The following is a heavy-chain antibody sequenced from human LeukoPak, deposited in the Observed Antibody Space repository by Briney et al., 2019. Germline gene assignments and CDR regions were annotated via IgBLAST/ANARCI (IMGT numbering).Heavy chain of an antibody. CDR1: GFTFSNYA. CDR3: AKEDLGQWFGELLGYFDY. Sequence: GGSLRLSCAASGFTFSNYAMSCVRQAPGKGLEWVSGISGRGASTNYADSVKGRFTISRDNSKNTLYLQMNSLSAEDTAIYYCAKEDLGQWFGELLGYFDYWGQGTLVTVSS. V-gene: IGHV3-23*01. D-gene: IGHD3-10*01. J-gene: IGHJ4*02. CDR2: ISGRGAST.